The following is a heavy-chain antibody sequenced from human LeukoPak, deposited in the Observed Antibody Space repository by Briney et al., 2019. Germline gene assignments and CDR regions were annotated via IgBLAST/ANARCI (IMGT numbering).Heavy chain of an antibody. CDR1: GGSFSAFY. CDR3: ARAAYCSSTNCYGFDY. Sequence: SETLSLTCSVYGGSFSAFYWNWIRQPPGKGLEWVGEVNHSGGTYYNPSLKSRVTFSVDTSKKQFSLKLTSVTAADTAVYYCARAAYCSSTNCYGFDYWGQGTLVTVSS. V-gene: IGHV4-34*01. CDR2: VNHSGGT. J-gene: IGHJ4*02. D-gene: IGHD2-2*01.